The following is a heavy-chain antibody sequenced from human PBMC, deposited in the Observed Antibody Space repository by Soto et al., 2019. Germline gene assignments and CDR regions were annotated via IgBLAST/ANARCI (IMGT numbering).Heavy chain of an antibody. D-gene: IGHD2-21*02. CDR3: ALSVTAIAGINY. J-gene: IGHJ4*02. CDR1: GYTFTGYY. V-gene: IGHV1-2*04. Sequence: GASVKVSCKASGYTFTGYYMHWVRQAPGQGLEWMGWINPNSGGTNYAQKFQGWVTMTRDTSTSTAYMELSRLRSDDTAVYYCALSVTAIAGINYWGQGTLVTSPQ. CDR2: INPNSGGT.